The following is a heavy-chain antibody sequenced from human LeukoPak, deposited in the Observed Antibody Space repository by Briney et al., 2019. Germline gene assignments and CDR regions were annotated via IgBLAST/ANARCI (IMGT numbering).Heavy chain of an antibody. CDR1: GYTFTSYD. CDR3: ASSGSPTYYDFWSGYFRPQTLPLRNNWFDP. J-gene: IGHJ5*02. V-gene: IGHV1-8*01. Sequence: GASVKVSCKASGYTFTSYDINWVRQATGQGLEWMGWMNPNSGNTGYAQKFQGRVTMTRNTSISTAYMELSSLRSEDTAVYYCASSGSPTYYDFWSGYFRPQTLPLRNNWFDPWGQGTLVTVSS. D-gene: IGHD3-3*01. CDR2: MNPNSGNT.